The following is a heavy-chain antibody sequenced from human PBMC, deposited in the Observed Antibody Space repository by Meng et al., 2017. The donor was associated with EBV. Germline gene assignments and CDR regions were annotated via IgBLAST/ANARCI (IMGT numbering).Heavy chain of an antibody. CDR1: GGSVNNESYY. J-gene: IGHJ5*02. Sequence: QVQLQESGPGLVKPSEXLSFTCTVSGGSVNNESYYWGWIRQPPGKGLEYIGYIYYTGSTNYNSSLKSRVTISLDKSKNQFSLKLTSLTAADTAIYYCARGDYTNYPRWFDTWGQGTLVTVSS. D-gene: IGHD4-11*01. CDR2: IYYTGST. CDR3: ARGDYTNYPRWFDT. V-gene: IGHV4-61*01.